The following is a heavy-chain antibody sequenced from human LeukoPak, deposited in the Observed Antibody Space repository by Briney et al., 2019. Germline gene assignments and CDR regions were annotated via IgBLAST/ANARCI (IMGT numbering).Heavy chain of an antibody. CDR3: ATDNNLQQGGY. CDR2: ISYDGSKT. V-gene: IGHV3-30-3*01. D-gene: IGHD1-14*01. Sequence: GRSLRLSCAASGFTFNIYAMHWVRQAPGKGLEWVAVISYDGSKTYYADSVKGRFTISRDNSKNTLYLQMNSLRAEDTAVYYCATDNNLQQGGYWGQGTLVTVSS. CDR1: GFTFNIYA. J-gene: IGHJ4*02.